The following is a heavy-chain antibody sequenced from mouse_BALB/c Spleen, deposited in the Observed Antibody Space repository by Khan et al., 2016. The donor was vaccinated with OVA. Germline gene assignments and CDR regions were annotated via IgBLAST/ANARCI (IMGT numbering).Heavy chain of an antibody. CDR3: ARSVTITTVVATDFDY. J-gene: IGHJ2*01. D-gene: IGHD1-1*01. CDR2: ISYSGRT. V-gene: IGHV3-2*02. CDR1: GYSITSDYA. Sequence: EVQLQESGPGLVKPSQSLSLTCTVTGYSITSDYAWNWIRQFPGNKLEWMGYISYSGRTSPNPSLKSRISITRDTSKNQFFLQLNSVTTEDTATYYCARSVTITTVVATDFDYWGQGTTLTVSS.